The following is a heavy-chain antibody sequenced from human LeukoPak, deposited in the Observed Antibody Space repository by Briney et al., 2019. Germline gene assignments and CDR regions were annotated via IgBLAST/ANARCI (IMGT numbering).Heavy chain of an antibody. V-gene: IGHV1-2*02. CDR3: ARVQYDFWSGNYYYYGMDV. J-gene: IGHJ6*02. CDR2: INPNSGGT. D-gene: IGHD3-3*01. CDR1: GYTFTGYY. Sequence: ASVKVSCKASGYTFTGYYMQWVRQAPGQGLEWMGWINPNSGGTNYAQKFQGRVTMTRDTSISTAYMELSRLRSDDTAVYYCARVQYDFWSGNYYYYGMDVWGQGTTVTVSS.